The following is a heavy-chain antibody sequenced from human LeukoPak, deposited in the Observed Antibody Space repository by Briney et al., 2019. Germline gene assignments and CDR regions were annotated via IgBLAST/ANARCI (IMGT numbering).Heavy chain of an antibody. CDR3: ARGRYSGYEGGSDY. J-gene: IGHJ4*02. Sequence: GGSLRLSCAASGFTFSSYEMNWVRQAPGKGLVWVSRIKTDGSATNYADSEKGRFTISRDNAKNTLYLQMNNLRVEDTGIYYCARGRYSGYEGGSDYWGQGTLVTVSS. CDR2: IKTDGSAT. CDR1: GFTFSSYE. D-gene: IGHD5-12*01. V-gene: IGHV3-74*01.